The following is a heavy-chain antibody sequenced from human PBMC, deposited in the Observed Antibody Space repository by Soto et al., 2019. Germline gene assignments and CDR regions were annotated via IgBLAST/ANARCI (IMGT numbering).Heavy chain of an antibody. CDR2: ISSGGSPI. V-gene: IGHV3-48*03. CDR3: ARAASFDI. CDR1: GFSFSSYE. Sequence: EVQLVESGGGLVQPGGSLRLSCAVSGFSFSSYEMNWVRQAPGKGLEWVSYISSGGSPIYYADSVKGRFTISRDNAKNSLYLQMNSLRAEDTAVYYCARAASFDIWGQGTLVTVSS. J-gene: IGHJ3*02.